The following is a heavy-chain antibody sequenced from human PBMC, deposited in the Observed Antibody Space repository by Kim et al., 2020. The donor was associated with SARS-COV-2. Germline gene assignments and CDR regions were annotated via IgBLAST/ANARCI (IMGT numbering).Heavy chain of an antibody. V-gene: IGHV3-23*01. CDR3: AKDNSLDCSGGSCYPYNWFDP. J-gene: IGHJ5*02. D-gene: IGHD2-15*01. CDR2: ISGSGGST. CDR1: GFTFSSYA. Sequence: GGSLRLSCAASGFTFSSYAMSWVRQAPGKGLEWVSAISGSGGSTYYADSVKGRFTISRDNSKNTLYLQMNSLRAEDTAVYYCAKDNSLDCSGGSCYPYNWFDPWGQGTLVTVSS.